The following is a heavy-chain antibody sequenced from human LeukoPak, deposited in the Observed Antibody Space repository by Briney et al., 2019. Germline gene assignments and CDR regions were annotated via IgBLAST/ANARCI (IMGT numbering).Heavy chain of an antibody. CDR3: MVRDDYGMDV. J-gene: IGHJ6*02. V-gene: IGHV4-31*03. Sequence: SQTLSLTCTVSGGSISSGGYYWSWIRQHPGKGLEWIGYIYYSGSTYYNPSLKSRVTISVDTSKNQFSLKLSSVTAADTAVYYCMVRDDYGMDVWGQGTTVTVSS. CDR1: GGSISSGGYY. D-gene: IGHD3-10*01. CDR2: IYYSGST.